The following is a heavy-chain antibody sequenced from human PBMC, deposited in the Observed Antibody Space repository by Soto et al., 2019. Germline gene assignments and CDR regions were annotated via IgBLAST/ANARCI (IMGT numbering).Heavy chain of an antibody. CDR2: ISAYNGNT. J-gene: IGHJ5*02. CDR1: GYTFTSYG. Sequence: ASVKVSCKASGYTFTSYGISWVRQAPGQGLEWMGWISAYNGNTNYAQKLQGRVTMTTDTSTSTAYMELRSLRSDDTAVYYCAIHGPTYSDFWGGYSTSFHPWGQGTLVTVSS. D-gene: IGHD3-3*01. V-gene: IGHV1-18*01. CDR3: AIHGPTYSDFWGGYSTSFHP.